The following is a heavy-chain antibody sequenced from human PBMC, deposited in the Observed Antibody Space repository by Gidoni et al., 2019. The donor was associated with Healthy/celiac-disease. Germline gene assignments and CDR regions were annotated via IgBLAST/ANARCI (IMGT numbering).Heavy chain of an antibody. CDR3: ARDLSVVTAAIRIDFDY. D-gene: IGHD2-2*02. J-gene: IGHJ4*02. Sequence: HVQLVQSGAEVTKPGSSVTVSCTASGYTFTIYGISWVRQDPGQGIEWMGWIRAYNGNTNYAQKLQGRVTMTTDKSTSTAYMEMRSLRSDDTAVYYCARDLSVVTAAIRIDFDYWGQGTLVTVSS. CDR2: IRAYNGNT. V-gene: IGHV1-18*01. CDR1: GYTFTIYG.